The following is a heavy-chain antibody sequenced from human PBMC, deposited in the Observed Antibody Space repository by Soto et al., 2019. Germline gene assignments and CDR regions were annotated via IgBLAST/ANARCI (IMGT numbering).Heavy chain of an antibody. CDR2: IIPIFGTP. D-gene: IGHD3-16*01. Sequence: ASVKVSCKASGGTFSRYAINWVRQAPGQGLEWMGGIIPIFGTPNYAQKFQGRITITADKSTSTAYMELNSLTYDDTAAYYCARDGGRGSWFDPWGQGMLVTVSS. V-gene: IGHV1-69*06. J-gene: IGHJ5*02. CDR3: ARDGGRGSWFDP. CDR1: GGTFSRYA.